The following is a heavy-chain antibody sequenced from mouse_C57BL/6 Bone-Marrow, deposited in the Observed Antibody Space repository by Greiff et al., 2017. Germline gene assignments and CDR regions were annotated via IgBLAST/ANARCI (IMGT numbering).Heavy chain of an antibody. V-gene: IGHV1-81*01. CDR2: IYPRSGNT. CDR1: GYTFTSYG. CDR3: ARYYYGSRGAMDY. Sequence: QVQLQQSGAELARPGASVKLSCKASGYTFTSYGISWVKQRTGQGLEWIGEIYPRSGNTYYNEKFKGKATLTADKSSSPAYMELRSLTSADSAVYFCARYYYGSRGAMDYWGQGTSVTVSS. J-gene: IGHJ4*01. D-gene: IGHD1-1*01.